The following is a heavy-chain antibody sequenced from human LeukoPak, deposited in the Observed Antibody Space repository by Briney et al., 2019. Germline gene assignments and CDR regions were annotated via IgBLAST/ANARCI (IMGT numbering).Heavy chain of an antibody. Sequence: SETLSLTCTVSGGSISSSSFYWGWIRQPPGKGLEWIGSIYYSGNTYYNPSLKSRVTISVDTSKNQFSLKLSSVTAADTAVYYCARGGDTVTYRSGWYNYWGQGTLVTVSS. CDR1: GGSISSSSFY. CDR3: ARGGDTVTYRSGWYNY. J-gene: IGHJ4*02. V-gene: IGHV4-39*01. D-gene: IGHD6-19*01. CDR2: IYYSGNT.